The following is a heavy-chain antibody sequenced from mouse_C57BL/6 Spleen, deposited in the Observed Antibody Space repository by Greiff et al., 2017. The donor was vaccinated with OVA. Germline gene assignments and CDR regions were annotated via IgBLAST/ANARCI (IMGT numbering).Heavy chain of an antibody. CDR1: GYTFTSYW. Sequence: QVQLQQPGAELVKPGASVKLSCKASGYTFTSYWMHWVKQRPGRGLEWIGMIDPNSGGTKYNEKFKSKATLTVDKPSSTAYMQLSSLTSEDSAVYYCASKNYSNYVDYAMDYWGQGTSVTVSS. D-gene: IGHD2-5*01. CDR3: ASKNYSNYVDYAMDY. CDR2: IDPNSGGT. V-gene: IGHV1-72*01. J-gene: IGHJ4*01.